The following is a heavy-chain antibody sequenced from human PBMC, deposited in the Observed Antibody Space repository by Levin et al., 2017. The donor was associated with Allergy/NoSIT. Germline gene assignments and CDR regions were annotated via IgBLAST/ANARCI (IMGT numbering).Heavy chain of an antibody. J-gene: IGHJ4*02. CDR3: ASSAQSQPSIDY. V-gene: IGHV3-53*01. CDR2: IYSGGST. CDR1: DLTVSSNY. Sequence: PGGSLRLSCAASDLTVSSNYMSWVRQAPGKGLEWVSVIYSGGSTYYADSVKGRFTISRDNSRNTLYLQMNSLRVEDTAVYYCASSAQSQPSIDYWGQGTLVTVSS. D-gene: IGHD2-2*01.